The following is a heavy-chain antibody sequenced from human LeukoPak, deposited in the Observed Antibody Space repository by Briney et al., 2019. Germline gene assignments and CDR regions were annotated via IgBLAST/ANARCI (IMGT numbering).Heavy chain of an antibody. CDR1: GGSISSSSYY. J-gene: IGHJ4*02. Sequence: PSETLSLTCTVSGGSISSSSYYWSWIRQPPGKGLERIGYIYYSGSTNYNPSLKSRVTISVDTSKNQFSLKLSSVTAADTAVYYCARHGAGRGSYYYFDYWGQGTLVTVSS. CDR2: IYYSGST. V-gene: IGHV4-61*05. D-gene: IGHD1-26*01. CDR3: ARHGAGRGSYYYFDY.